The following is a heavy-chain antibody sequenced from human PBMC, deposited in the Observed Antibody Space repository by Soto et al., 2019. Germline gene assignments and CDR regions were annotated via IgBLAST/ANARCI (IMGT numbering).Heavy chain of an antibody. CDR1: GGSFSGSG. V-gene: IGHV1-69*01. CDR3: ARGRYYYDSSGYYMYYYAMDV. CDR2: IIPMFDTP. Sequence: GQLVQSGAEVKKPGSSVKVSCKASGGSFSGSGLSWVRQAPGQGLEWMGGIIPMFDTPNYAQKFQARVTINVDESSSTADMELSSLTSEDTAVYYCARGRYYYDSSGYYMYYYAMDVWGQGTTVTVSS. D-gene: IGHD3-22*01. J-gene: IGHJ6*02.